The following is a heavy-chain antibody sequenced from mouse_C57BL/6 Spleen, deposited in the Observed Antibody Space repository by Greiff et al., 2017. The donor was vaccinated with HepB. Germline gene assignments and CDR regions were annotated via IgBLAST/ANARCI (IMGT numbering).Heavy chain of an antibody. CDR2: IYPGSGST. J-gene: IGHJ2*01. CDR3: ARSAFITTVVGFDY. V-gene: IGHV1-55*01. CDR1: GYTFTSYW. D-gene: IGHD1-1*01. Sequence: QVQLQQPGAELVKPGASVTMSCKASGYTFTSYWITWVQQWPGQGLEWIGDIYPGSGSTNYTEKFKSKATLTVDTTSSTDYMQLSSLTSEDSAVYYCARSAFITTVVGFDYWGQGTTLTVSS.